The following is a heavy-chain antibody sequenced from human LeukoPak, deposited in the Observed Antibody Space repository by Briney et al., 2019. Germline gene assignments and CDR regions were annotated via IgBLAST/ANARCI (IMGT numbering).Heavy chain of an antibody. CDR2: IKSKTDGGTT. Sequence: GGSLRLSCAASGFTFSNAWMSWVRQAPGKGLEWVGRIKSKTDGGTTDYAAPVKGRFTISRDDSKNTLYLQMNSLKTEDTAVYYCTTDDYYDSSGSSHWGQGTLVTVSS. CDR1: GFTFSNAW. J-gene: IGHJ4*02. V-gene: IGHV3-15*01. D-gene: IGHD3-22*01. CDR3: TTDDYYDSSGSSH.